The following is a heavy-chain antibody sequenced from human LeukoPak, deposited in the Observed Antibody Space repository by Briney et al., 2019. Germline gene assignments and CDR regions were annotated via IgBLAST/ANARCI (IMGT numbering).Heavy chain of an antibody. D-gene: IGHD5-18*01. CDR3: ARDRYSYGGWYFDL. CDR2: IFHDGVT. Sequence: SETLSLTCAVSGASISDSYWSWIRQSPEKGLEWIGHIFHDGVTDYNPSLKSRVTILGDTSKNQFSLRLTSVTAADTAVYYCARDRYSYGGWYFDLWGRGTLVTVSS. V-gene: IGHV4-59*01. J-gene: IGHJ2*01. CDR1: GASISDSY.